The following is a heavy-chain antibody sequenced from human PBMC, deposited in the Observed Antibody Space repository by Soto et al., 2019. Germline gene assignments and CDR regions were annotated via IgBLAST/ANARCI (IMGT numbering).Heavy chain of an antibody. CDR1: GGSFSGYY. V-gene: IGHV4-34*01. D-gene: IGHD6-13*01. Sequence: SETLSLTCAVYGGSFSGYYWSWIRQPPGKGLEWIGEINHSGSTNYNPSLKSRVTISVDTSKNQFSLKLSSVTAADTAAYYCARERSSSWYNYYYYGMDVWGQGTTVTVSS. J-gene: IGHJ6*02. CDR3: ARERSSSWYNYYYYGMDV. CDR2: INHSGST.